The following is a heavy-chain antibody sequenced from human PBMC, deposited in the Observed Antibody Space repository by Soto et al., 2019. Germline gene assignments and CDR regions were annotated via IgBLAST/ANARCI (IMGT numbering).Heavy chain of an antibody. V-gene: IGHV3-73*01. CDR1: GFIFSGSA. CDR2: IRSRANNFAT. D-gene: IGHD2-2*02. J-gene: IGHJ6*02. CDR3: ARGQGAAIGDYYYHGMDV. Sequence: GGSLRLSCAASGFIFSGSAIHWVRQASGKGLEWVGRIRSRANNFATSSAASVKGRFTFSRDDSKNTAYLQMNTLKPEDTAVNYCARGQGAAIGDYYYHGMDVWGQGTTVTVSS.